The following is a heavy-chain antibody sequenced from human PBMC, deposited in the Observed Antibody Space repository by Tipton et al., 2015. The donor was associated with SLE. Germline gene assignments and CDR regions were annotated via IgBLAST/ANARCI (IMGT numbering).Heavy chain of an antibody. J-gene: IGHJ3*01. CDR3: ARGPYAFDF. Sequence: TLSLTCTVSDGSISGYGWSWIRQPPGKVLEWIGNIYYSGSTDYNPSPKSRVTISVDTSKKQLSLRLSSVTAADTAVYYCARGPYAFDFWGQGTLVTVSS. CDR2: IYYSGST. V-gene: IGHV4-59*01. CDR1: DGSISGYG.